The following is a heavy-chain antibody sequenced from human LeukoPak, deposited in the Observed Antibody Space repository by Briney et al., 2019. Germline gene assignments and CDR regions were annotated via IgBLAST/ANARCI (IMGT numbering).Heavy chain of an antibody. CDR2: ISGSGGTT. J-gene: IGHJ4*02. CDR1: GFTFRNYG. D-gene: IGHD1-1*01. Sequence: GGSLRLSCAASGFTFRNYGLTWVRQAPGKGLEWGAGISGSGGTTHYSDSVKSRCTISRDNSKNTLSLQINSLRAEDTAVYYCVQMHDHGDSVAFWGQGALVTVSS. V-gene: IGHV3-23*01. CDR3: VQMHDHGDSVAF.